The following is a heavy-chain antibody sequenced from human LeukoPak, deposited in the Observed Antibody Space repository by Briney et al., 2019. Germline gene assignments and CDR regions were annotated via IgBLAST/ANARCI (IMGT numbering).Heavy chain of an antibody. CDR2: INHSGST. V-gene: IGHV4-34*01. CDR3: ARGLGEAVAGRNY. Sequence: SETLSLTSAVYGGSFSGYYWSWIRQPPGKGLEWIGEINHSGSTNYNPSLKSRVTISVDTSKNQFSLKLSSVTAADTAVYYCARGLGEAVAGRNYWGQGTLVTVSS. CDR1: GGSFSGYY. D-gene: IGHD6-19*01. J-gene: IGHJ4*02.